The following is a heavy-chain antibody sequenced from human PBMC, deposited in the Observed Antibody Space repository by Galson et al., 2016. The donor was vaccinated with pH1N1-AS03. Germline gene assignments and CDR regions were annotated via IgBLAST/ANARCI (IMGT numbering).Heavy chain of an antibody. J-gene: IGHJ4*02. Sequence: SETLSLTCTVSGGSISSNYWSWIRQPAGKGLEWIGRIYASGSTNYNPSLRSRVTMSVDTSKNQFSLNLSSVTAADTAVYYCARDQIRGYAFDLWGQGTLVTVSS. D-gene: IGHD3-22*01. CDR2: IYASGST. CDR1: GGSISSNY. CDR3: ARDQIRGYAFDL. V-gene: IGHV4-4*07.